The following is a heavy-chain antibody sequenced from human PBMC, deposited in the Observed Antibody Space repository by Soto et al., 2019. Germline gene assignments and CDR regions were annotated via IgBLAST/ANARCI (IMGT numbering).Heavy chain of an antibody. V-gene: IGHV4-34*01. J-gene: IGHJ4*02. CDR3: ARAADYGY. D-gene: IGHD4-17*01. CDR2: INHSGST. Sequence: QVQLQQWGAGLLKPSESLSLTCAVYGGSVSGYYWSWIRQPPGKGLEWIGEINHSGSTNYNPSLKSRVTSSVDMSKIQFSLKLSSVTAADTAVYYCARAADYGYWGQGTLVTVSS. CDR1: GGSVSGYY.